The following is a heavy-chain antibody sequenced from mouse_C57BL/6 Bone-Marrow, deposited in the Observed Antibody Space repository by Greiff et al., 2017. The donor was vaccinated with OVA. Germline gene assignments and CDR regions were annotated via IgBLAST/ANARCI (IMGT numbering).Heavy chain of an antibody. D-gene: IGHD2-3*01. Sequence: QVQLKQSGAELARPGASVKMSCKASGYTFTSYTMHWVNQRPGQGLEWIGYINPSSGYTKYNQKFKDKATLTADKSSSTAYMQLSSLTSEDSAVYYCARGDGYYVNYFDYWGQGTTLTVSS. CDR3: ARGDGYYVNYFDY. V-gene: IGHV1-4*01. J-gene: IGHJ2*01. CDR1: GYTFTSYT. CDR2: INPSSGYT.